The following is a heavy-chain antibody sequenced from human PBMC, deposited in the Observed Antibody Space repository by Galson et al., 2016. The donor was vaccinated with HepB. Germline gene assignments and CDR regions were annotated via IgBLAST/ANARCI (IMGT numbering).Heavy chain of an antibody. D-gene: IGHD4-17*01. V-gene: IGHV4-39*01. J-gene: IGHJ6*02. CDR2: IYYSGST. CDR1: GDSIRTNNW. Sequence: SETLSLTCAVSGDSIRTNNWWHWVRQFPGKGLELIGSIYYSGSTYYNPSLKSRVTISVDTSKNQFSLKLSSVTAADTAVYYCARIGYGDYWAGIMDVWGQGTTVTVSS. CDR3: ARIGYGDYWAGIMDV.